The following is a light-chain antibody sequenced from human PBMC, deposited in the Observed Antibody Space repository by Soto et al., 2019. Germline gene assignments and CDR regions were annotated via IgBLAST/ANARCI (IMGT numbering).Light chain of an antibody. V-gene: IGKV3-15*01. J-gene: IGKJ5*01. CDR1: QSVSSN. Sequence: EIVMTQSPATLSVSLWERATLSCRASQSVSSNLAWYQLKPGQAPRLLIYGASTRATGIPARFSGSGSGTEFTLTISRLGPEDFAVYYCQQYGSSPRTFGQGTRLEIK. CDR3: QQYGSSPRT. CDR2: GAS.